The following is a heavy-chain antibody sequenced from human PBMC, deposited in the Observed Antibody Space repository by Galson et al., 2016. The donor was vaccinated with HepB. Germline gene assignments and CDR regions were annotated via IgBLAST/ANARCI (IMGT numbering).Heavy chain of an antibody. Sequence: SLRLSCAASGFTFSSYAMHWVRQAPGKGLEWVSVISYDGSNKYYADSVKGRFTISRDNSKNTLYLQMNSLRPEDTAVYYCARELWFGELLSVCLDYWGQGTLVTVSS. J-gene: IGHJ4*02. CDR1: GFTFSSYA. V-gene: IGHV3-30-3*01. D-gene: IGHD3-10*01. CDR2: ISYDGSNK. CDR3: ARELWFGELLSVCLDY.